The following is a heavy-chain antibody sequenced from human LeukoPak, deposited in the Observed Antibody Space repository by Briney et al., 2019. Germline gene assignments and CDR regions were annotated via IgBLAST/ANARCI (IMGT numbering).Heavy chain of an antibody. Sequence: SETLSLTCTVSGGSISSYYWSWIRQPRGKGLEWIGYIYYSGSTNYNPSLKSRVTISVDTSKNQFSLKLSSVTAADTAVYYCARVFSNYDFWSGQNWFDPWGQGTLVTVSS. D-gene: IGHD3-3*01. CDR1: GGSISSYY. CDR2: IYYSGST. CDR3: ARVFSNYDFWSGQNWFDP. V-gene: IGHV4-59*01. J-gene: IGHJ5*02.